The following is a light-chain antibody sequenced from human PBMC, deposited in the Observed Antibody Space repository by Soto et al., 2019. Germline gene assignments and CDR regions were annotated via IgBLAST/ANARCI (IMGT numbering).Light chain of an antibody. V-gene: IGKV3-15*01. CDR1: QSVGSN. CDR2: SAY. CDR3: QQYGSSPTWT. J-gene: IGKJ1*01. Sequence: EIVMTQSPATLSVSPGERATLSGGTSQSVGSNVIWYQQKPGQATRLIMFSAYTRATGIPARFSGSGSGTDLTLTISRLEPEDSAVYYCQQYGSSPTWTCGQGTKVDIK.